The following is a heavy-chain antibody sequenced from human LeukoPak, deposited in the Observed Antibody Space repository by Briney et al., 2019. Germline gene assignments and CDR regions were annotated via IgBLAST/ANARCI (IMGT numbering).Heavy chain of an antibody. J-gene: IGHJ6*02. CDR2: IKSDGSRT. CDR1: GFTFSNYW. V-gene: IGHV3-74*01. D-gene: IGHD3-10*01. Sequence: PGGSLRLSCAASGFTFSNYWMHWVRQAPGKGLVWVSRIKSDGSRTDYADSVKGRFTISRDNAKNSLYLQMNSLRAEDTAVYYCARVLGFGELLYPSDVWGQGTTVTVSS. CDR3: ARVLGFGELLYPSDV.